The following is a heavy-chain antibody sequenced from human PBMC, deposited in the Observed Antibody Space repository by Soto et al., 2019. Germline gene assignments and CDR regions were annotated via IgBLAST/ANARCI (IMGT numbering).Heavy chain of an antibody. CDR3: NNGINLGGVDV. J-gene: IGHJ6*02. CDR2: IFWDGNRM. V-gene: IGHV3-9*01. D-gene: IGHD1-20*01. Sequence: GGSLRLSCVASGFNLHDQAMHWVRQAPGKGLEWVSGIFWDGNRMDYAASVKGRIFISRDNAKNSRYLQMNSLREDTTALYYVNNGINLGGVDVWGQGTTVSVSS. CDR1: GFNLHDQA.